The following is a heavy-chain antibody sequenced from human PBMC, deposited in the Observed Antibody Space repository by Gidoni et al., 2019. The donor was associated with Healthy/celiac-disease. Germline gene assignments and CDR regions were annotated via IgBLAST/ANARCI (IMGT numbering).Heavy chain of an antibody. Sequence: QVQLVESGGGLVKPGGSLRLSCAASGFTFSDYYMSWIRQAPGNGLGWVSYISSSSSYTNYADSVKGRFTISRDNAKNSLYLQMNSLRAEDTAVYYCARFGVGEEGYSYDNYGMDVWGQGTTVTVSS. CDR2: ISSSSSYT. CDR1: GFTFSDYY. J-gene: IGHJ6*02. D-gene: IGHD5-18*01. V-gene: IGHV3-11*06. CDR3: ARFGVGEEGYSYDNYGMDV.